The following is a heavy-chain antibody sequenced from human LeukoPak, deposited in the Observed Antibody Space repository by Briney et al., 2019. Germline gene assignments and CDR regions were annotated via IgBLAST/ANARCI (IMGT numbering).Heavy chain of an antibody. CDR3: AKESYCSSTSCYPGDY. Sequence: GGSLRLSCAASGFTFSSYAMSWVRQAPGKGLERVSAISGSGGSTYYADSVKGRFTISRDNSKNTLYLQMNSLRAEDTAVYYCAKESYCSSTSCYPGDYWGQGTLVTVSS. CDR1: GFTFSSYA. V-gene: IGHV3-23*01. CDR2: ISGSGGST. J-gene: IGHJ4*02. D-gene: IGHD2-2*01.